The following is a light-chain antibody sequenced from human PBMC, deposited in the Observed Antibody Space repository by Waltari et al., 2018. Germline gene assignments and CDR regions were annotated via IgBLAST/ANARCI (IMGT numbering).Light chain of an antibody. CDR1: QSVGRT. CDR2: DAS. J-gene: IGKJ1*01. V-gene: IGKV3-20*01. CDR3: QKYGTRPAT. Sequence: EIVLTQSPASLSLSPGDRATLSCKASQSVGRTLAWYQQRPGQAPRLLIYDASSMATGIPDRFSGSGSGTDFSLTISRLEPEDFAVYYCQKYGTRPATFGQGTKVEVK.